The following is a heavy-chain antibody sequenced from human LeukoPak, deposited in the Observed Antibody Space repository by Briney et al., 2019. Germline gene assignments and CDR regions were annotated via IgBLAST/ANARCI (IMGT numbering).Heavy chain of an antibody. D-gene: IGHD2-15*01. CDR2: IKTDGSST. CDR1: GFTFSSYW. V-gene: IGHV3-74*01. Sequence: PGGSLRLSCAASGFTFSSYWMHWVRQAPGKGLVWVSHIKTDGSSTTYADSVKGRFTISRDNAKNTLYLQMNSLRAEDTAVYYCARDPRYCSGGSCYSWFDPWGQGTLVTVSS. CDR3: ARDPRYCSGGSCYSWFDP. J-gene: IGHJ5*02.